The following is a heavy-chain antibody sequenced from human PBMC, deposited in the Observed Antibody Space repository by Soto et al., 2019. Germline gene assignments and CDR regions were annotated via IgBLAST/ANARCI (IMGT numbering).Heavy chain of an antibody. CDR1: GFAFITYN. CDR2: STSSNSNI. Sequence: GGSLRLSCAASGFAFITYNMNWVLQAPWKGLEWISFSTSSNSNIYYADSVKGRFTISRDNAKSSLFLQMNSLRPEDTAVYYCARGEAASNYYYYYMDVWGKGTTVTVSS. D-gene: IGHD6-13*01. J-gene: IGHJ6*03. V-gene: IGHV3-48*01. CDR3: ARGEAASNYYYYYMDV.